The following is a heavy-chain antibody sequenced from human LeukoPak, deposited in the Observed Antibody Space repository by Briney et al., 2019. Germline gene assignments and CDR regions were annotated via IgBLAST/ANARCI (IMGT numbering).Heavy chain of an antibody. D-gene: IGHD3-3*01. CDR2: INPSGGST. Sequence: ASVKVSCKASGYTFTSYYIHWVRQAPGQGLEWMGIINPSGGSTSYAQKFQGRVTMTRDTSTSTVYMELSSLRSEDTAVYYCARGDDFWSGYSASFDYWGQGTLVTVSP. V-gene: IGHV1-46*01. CDR3: ARGDDFWSGYSASFDY. J-gene: IGHJ4*02. CDR1: GYTFTSYY.